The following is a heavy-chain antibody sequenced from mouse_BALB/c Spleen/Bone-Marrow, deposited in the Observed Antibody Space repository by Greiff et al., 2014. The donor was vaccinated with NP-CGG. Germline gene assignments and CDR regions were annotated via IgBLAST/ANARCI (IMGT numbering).Heavy chain of an antibody. Sequence: QVHVKQSGPEVVRPGVSVKISCKGSGYTFTDYAMHWVKQCHAKSLEWIGVISTYNGNTNYNQKFKGKATMTVDKSSSTAYMELARLTSEDSAIDYCAREVRTPWYAMDDWGQGTSVTVSS. J-gene: IGHJ4*01. CDR3: AREVRTPWYAMDD. D-gene: IGHD2-14*01. V-gene: IGHV1-67*01. CDR2: ISTYNGNT. CDR1: GYTFTDYA.